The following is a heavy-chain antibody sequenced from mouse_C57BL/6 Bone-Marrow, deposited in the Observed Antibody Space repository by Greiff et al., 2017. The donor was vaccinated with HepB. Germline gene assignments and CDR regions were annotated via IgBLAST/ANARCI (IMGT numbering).Heavy chain of an antibody. V-gene: IGHV14-1*01. CDR1: GFNIKDYY. D-gene: IGHD2-3*01. J-gene: IGHJ4*01. CDR2: IDPEDGDT. Sequence: VQLKESGAELVRPGASVKLSCTASGFNIKDYYMHWVKQRPEQGLEWIGRIDPEDGDTEYAPKFQGKATLTADTSSNTAYLQLSSLTSEDTAVYYCTSIGYFYAMDYWGQGTSVTVSS. CDR3: TSIGYFYAMDY.